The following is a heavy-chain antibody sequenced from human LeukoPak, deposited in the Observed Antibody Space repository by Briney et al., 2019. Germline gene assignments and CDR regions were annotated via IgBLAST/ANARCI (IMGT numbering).Heavy chain of an antibody. CDR2: IYHSGST. CDR3: ARDQDYYGSGSYGPDY. D-gene: IGHD3-10*01. J-gene: IGHJ4*02. V-gene: IGHV4-38-2*02. Sequence: SETLSLTCTVSGYSITSGYYWGWIRQPPGKGLEWIGSIYHSGSTFYNLPLKSRVTISVDTSKNQFSLKLSSVTAADTAVYYCARDQDYYGSGSYGPDYWGQGTLVTVSS. CDR1: GYSITSGYY.